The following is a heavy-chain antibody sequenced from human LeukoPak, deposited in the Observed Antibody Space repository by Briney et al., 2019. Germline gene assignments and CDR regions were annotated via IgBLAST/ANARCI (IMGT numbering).Heavy chain of an antibody. CDR2: IYSGGST. Sequence: PGGSLRLSCAASGFTVSSNYMSWVRQAPGKGLEWVSVIYSGGSTYYADSVKGRFTISRDNSKNTLYLQMNSLRAEDTAVYYCARESSYSSGWYYFAYWGQGTLVTVSS. D-gene: IGHD6-19*01. CDR1: GFTVSSNY. V-gene: IGHV3-53*01. CDR3: ARESSYSSGWYYFAY. J-gene: IGHJ4*02.